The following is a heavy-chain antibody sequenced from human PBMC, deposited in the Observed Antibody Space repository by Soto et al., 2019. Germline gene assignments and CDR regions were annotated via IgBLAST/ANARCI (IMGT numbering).Heavy chain of an antibody. Sequence: QLQLQESGPGLVKPSETLSLTCIVSGGSISSSSYYWGWIRQSPGKGLEWIGSIYYSGSTYYNPSLKSRVTISVDTSKNHFSLKLSSVTAADTAVYFCASPYGGKWFDPWGQGTLVTVSS. D-gene: IGHD3-16*01. CDR1: GGSISSSSYY. CDR3: ASPYGGKWFDP. V-gene: IGHV4-39*02. CDR2: IYYSGST. J-gene: IGHJ5*02.